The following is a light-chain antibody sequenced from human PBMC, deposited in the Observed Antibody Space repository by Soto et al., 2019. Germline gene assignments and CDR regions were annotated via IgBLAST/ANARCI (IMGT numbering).Light chain of an antibody. Sequence: DIQMTQSPSSLSASVGDRVTITCRASQSISNYLHWYQQKPGKAPKLLISAASSLQSGVPSRFSGPGSGTDFSLTISCLQPDDFATYYCQESFTTPGTFGQGTQVEIK. CDR3: QESFTTPGT. CDR1: QSISNY. CDR2: AAS. J-gene: IGKJ1*01. V-gene: IGKV1-39*01.